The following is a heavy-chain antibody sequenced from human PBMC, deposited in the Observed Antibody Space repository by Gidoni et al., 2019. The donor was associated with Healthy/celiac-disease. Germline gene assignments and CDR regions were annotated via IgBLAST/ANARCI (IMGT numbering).Heavy chain of an antibody. V-gene: IGHV4-61*01. CDR2: IYYSGST. CDR1: LGHARSGPYF. CDR3: ARSRITIFGGVDAEYFQH. Sequence: VQLQESAPRLVKPSQTLTLPCTVPLGHARSGPYFWSWIRQPPGKGLESIGYIYYSGSTNYNPSLKSRVTISVDTSKNQFSLKLSSVTAADTAVYYCARSRITIFGGVDAEYFQHWGQGTLVTVSS. J-gene: IGHJ1*01. D-gene: IGHD3-3*01.